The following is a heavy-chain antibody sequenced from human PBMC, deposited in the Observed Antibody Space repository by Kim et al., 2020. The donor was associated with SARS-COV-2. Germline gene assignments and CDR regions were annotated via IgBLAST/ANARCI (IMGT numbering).Heavy chain of an antibody. Sequence: GGSLRLSCAASGFTFSSYGMHWVRQAPGKGLEWVAVISYDGSNKYYADSVKGRFTISRDNSKNTLYLQMNSLRAEDTAVYYCAKRHSYGFDAFDIWGQGTMVTVSS. CDR2: ISYDGSNK. D-gene: IGHD5-18*01. V-gene: IGHV3-30*18. J-gene: IGHJ3*02. CDR3: AKRHSYGFDAFDI. CDR1: GFTFSSYG.